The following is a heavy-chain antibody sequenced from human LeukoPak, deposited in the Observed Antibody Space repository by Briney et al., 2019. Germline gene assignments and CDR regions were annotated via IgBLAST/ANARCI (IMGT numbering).Heavy chain of an antibody. Sequence: PSETLSLTCGVSGGSITSTNYWTWVRPPPGKGLEWIGEGNLQGSTNYNPSLMGRVTISVDTSENHISLQLTSVTAADTAVYYCAREGGPYRPLDYSGQGALVTVSS. J-gene: IGHJ4*02. V-gene: IGHV4-4*02. CDR3: AREGGPYRPLDY. CDR2: GNLQGST. CDR1: GGSITSTNY.